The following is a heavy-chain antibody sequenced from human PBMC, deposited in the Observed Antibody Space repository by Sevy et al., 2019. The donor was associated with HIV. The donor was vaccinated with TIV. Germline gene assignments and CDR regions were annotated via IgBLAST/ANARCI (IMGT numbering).Heavy chain of an antibody. V-gene: IGHV3-11*04. Sequence: GGSLRLSCAASGFTFSDYYMSWIRQAPGKGLEWVSYISSSGISIYYGDSVKGRFTISRDNAKNSLYLQMTSLRAEDTGVYDCARAWIRARGSSAVRVGLADCWGQGTLVTVSS. CDR3: ARAWIRARGSSAVRVGLADC. CDR1: GFTFSDYY. J-gene: IGHJ4*02. CDR2: ISSSGISI. D-gene: IGHD5-12*01.